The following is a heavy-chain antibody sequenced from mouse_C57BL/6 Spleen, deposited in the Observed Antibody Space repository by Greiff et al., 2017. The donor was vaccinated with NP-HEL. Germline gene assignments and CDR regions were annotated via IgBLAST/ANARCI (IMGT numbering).Heavy chain of an antibody. V-gene: IGHV1-85*01. CDR3: ATLYYDYDGDAMDY. CDR2: IYPRDGST. Sequence: QVQLQQSGPELVKPGASVKLSCKASGYTFTSYDINWVKQRPGQGLEWIGWIYPRDGSTKYNEKFKGKATLTVDTSSSTAYMELHSLTSEDSAVYFCATLYYDYDGDAMDYWGQGTSVTVSS. CDR1: GYTFTSYD. J-gene: IGHJ4*01. D-gene: IGHD2-4*01.